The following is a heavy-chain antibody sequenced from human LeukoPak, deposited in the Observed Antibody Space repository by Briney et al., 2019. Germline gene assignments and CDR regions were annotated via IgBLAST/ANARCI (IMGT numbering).Heavy chain of an antibody. CDR1: GFTFSSYI. D-gene: IGHD6-19*01. CDR3: ARMAGTANFDY. CDR2: ISSSSSYI. V-gene: IGHV3-21*01. J-gene: IGHJ4*02. Sequence: AGGSLRLSCAAYGFTFSSYIMNWVRQAPGKGLEWVSSISSSSSYIYYADSVKGRFTISRDNAKNSLYLQMNSLRAEDTAVYYCARMAGTANFDYWGQGTLVTVSS.